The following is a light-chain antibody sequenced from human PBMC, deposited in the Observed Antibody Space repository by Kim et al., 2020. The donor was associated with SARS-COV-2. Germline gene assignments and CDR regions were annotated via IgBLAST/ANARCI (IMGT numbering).Light chain of an antibody. CDR3: QIYKGARWT. CDR1: QGISNF. CDR2: ATS. J-gene: IGKJ1*01. V-gene: IGKV1-27*01. Sequence: DIQMTQSPSSLSASVGDRVTIPCRPDQGISNFFAWYQQRPGKAPKLLIYATSALHSVVPSRFSGSKSGTHFTLTIDSLHPEDFATYYCQIYKGARWTFDQGTKVEIK.